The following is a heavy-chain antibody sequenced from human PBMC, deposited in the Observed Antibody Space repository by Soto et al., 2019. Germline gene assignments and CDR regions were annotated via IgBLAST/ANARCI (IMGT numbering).Heavy chain of an antibody. CDR2: ISTRSNSI. J-gene: IGHJ4*02. D-gene: IGHD2-8*02. Sequence: GGSLRLSCAASGFSFSTYSMNWVRQAPGKGLEWVSYISTRSNSIYYADSVKGRFTVSRDNAKNSLFLQMSRLRDEDTAVYFCARVKSGGAYSSFDNWGQGSLVTVS. V-gene: IGHV3-48*02. CDR3: ARVKSGGAYSSFDN. CDR1: GFSFSTYS.